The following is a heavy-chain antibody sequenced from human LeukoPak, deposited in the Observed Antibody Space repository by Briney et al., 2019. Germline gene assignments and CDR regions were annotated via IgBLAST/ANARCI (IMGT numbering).Heavy chain of an antibody. CDR3: ARSPIAAAGTPLYLDY. D-gene: IGHD6-13*01. Sequence: SETLSLTCTVSGGSISSYYWSWIRQPAGKGLEWIGRIYTSGSTNYNPSLKSRVTMSVDTSKNQFSLKLSSVTAADTAVYYCARSPIAAAGTPLYLDYWGQGTLVTVSS. V-gene: IGHV4-4*07. CDR2: IYTSGST. CDR1: GGSISSYY. J-gene: IGHJ4*02.